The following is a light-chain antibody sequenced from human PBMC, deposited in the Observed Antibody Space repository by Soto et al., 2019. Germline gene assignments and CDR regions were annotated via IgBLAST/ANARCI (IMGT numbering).Light chain of an antibody. Sequence: QSALTQPRSVSGSPGQSVTISCTGTSSDVGGYNYVSWYQQHPGKAPKLMIYDVSKRPSGVPDRFSGSKSGNTAALTISGLQAEEEADYYCCSYAGRVVVFGGGTKDTVL. CDR2: DVS. CDR1: SSDVGGYNY. J-gene: IGLJ2*01. V-gene: IGLV2-11*01. CDR3: CSYAGRVVV.